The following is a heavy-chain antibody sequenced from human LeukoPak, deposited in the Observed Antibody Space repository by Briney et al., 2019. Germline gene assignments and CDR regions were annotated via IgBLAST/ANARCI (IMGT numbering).Heavy chain of an antibody. V-gene: IGHV1-2*02. CDR3: ARGDHYDILTGYQTPSHLSDY. CDR2: INPNSGGT. D-gene: IGHD3-9*01. Sequence: GASVKVSCKASGYTFTGYYVHWVRQAPGQGLEWMGWINPNSGGTNYAQKFQGRVTPTRDTSISTAYMELSRLRSDDTAVYYCARGDHYDILTGYQTPSHLSDYWGQGTLVTVSS. J-gene: IGHJ4*02. CDR1: GYTFTGYY.